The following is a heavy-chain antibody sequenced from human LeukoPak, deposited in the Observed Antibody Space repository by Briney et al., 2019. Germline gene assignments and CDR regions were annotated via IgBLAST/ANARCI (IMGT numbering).Heavy chain of an antibody. CDR1: GDSVSSSNYY. CDR2: IYYSRST. V-gene: IGHV4-39*01. D-gene: IGHD3-10*01. J-gene: IGHJ4*02. Sequence: SETLSLTCTVSGDSVSSSNYYWAWIRQPPGKGLESIGSIYYSRSTYYSPSLKSRVTISVDTSKNQFSLKLTSVTAADTAVYYCARRKGFGEGYFDSWGQGTLVTVSS. CDR3: ARRKGFGEGYFDS.